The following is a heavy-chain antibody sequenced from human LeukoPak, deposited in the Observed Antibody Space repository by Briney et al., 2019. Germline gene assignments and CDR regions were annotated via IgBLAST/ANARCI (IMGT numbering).Heavy chain of an antibody. V-gene: IGHV3-66*01. J-gene: IGHJ4*02. CDR1: GFTFSSYS. CDR3: AREKVGATNS. CDR2: IYSGGST. Sequence: GGSLRLSCAASGFTFSSYSMSWVRQAPGKGLEWVSVIYSGGSTYYADSVKGRFTISRDNSKNTLYLQMNSLRAEDTAVYYCAREKVGATNSWGQGTLVTVSS. D-gene: IGHD1-26*01.